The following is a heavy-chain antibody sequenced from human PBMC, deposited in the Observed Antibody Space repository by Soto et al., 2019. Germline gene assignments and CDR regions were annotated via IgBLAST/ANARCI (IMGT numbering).Heavy chain of an antibody. Sequence: GGSLRLSCAASGFTFSSDWMHWVRQAPGKGLVWVSRINTDGSGTTYADSVKGRFTISRDNAESTLFLQMNSLRAEDTAVYYCVRGHLFRGGSLESWGQGA. D-gene: IGHD3-16*01. CDR3: VRGHLFRGGSLES. V-gene: IGHV3-74*01. CDR2: INTDGSGT. CDR1: GFTFSSDW. J-gene: IGHJ4*02.